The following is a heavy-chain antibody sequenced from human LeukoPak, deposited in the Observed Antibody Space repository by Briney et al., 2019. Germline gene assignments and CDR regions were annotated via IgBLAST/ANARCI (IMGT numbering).Heavy chain of an antibody. CDR3: ARVRSATMYDAFDI. CDR1: GFTFSNYY. Sequence: NPGGSLRLSCAASGFTFSNYYMSWIRQAPGKGLEWVSYIGSSGSTIYYADSVKGRFTISRDNAKNSLYLQMNSLRAEDTAVYCCARVRSATMYDAFDIWGQGTMVTVSS. V-gene: IGHV3-11*01. CDR2: IGSSGSTI. J-gene: IGHJ3*02. D-gene: IGHD5-12*01.